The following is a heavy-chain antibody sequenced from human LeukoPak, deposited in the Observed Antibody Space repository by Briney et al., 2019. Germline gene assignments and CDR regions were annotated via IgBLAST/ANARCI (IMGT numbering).Heavy chain of an antibody. CDR2: IYYSGST. J-gene: IGHJ5*02. CDR3: ARVMGATWFNWFDP. CDR1: GGSISSSSYY. D-gene: IGHD1-26*01. Sequence: SETLSLTCTVSGGSISSSSYYWGWIRQPPGKGLEWIGSIYYSGSTYYNPSLKSRVTISVDTSKNQFSLKLSSVTAADTAVYYCARVMGATWFNWFDPWGQGTLVTVSS. V-gene: IGHV4-39*07.